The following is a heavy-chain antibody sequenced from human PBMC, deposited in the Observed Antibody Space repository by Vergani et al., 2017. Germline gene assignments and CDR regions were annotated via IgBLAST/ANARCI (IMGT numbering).Heavy chain of an antibody. D-gene: IGHD6-19*01. J-gene: IGHJ6*02. CDR3: ARSYSSGWSIYYYYGMDF. V-gene: IGHV1-69*15. CDR2: IIPIFGTA. Sequence: QVQLVQSGAEVKKPGSSVKVSCKASGGTFSSYAISWVRQAPGQGLEWMGSIIPIFGTANDAQKFQGRVTITADESTSTAYMELRSLRSEDTAVYYCARSYSSGWSIYYYYGMDFWGQGTTVTVSS. CDR1: GGTFSSYA.